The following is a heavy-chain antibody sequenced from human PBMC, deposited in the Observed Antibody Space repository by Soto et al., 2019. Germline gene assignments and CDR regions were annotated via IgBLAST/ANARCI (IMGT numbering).Heavy chain of an antibody. J-gene: IGHJ2*01. Sequence: QVQLQESGPGLVKPSGTLSLTCAVSGGSIISSNWWSWVRQPPGKGLEWIGEIYHSGSTNYNPYLTSRVTISIDKSKNQFSLNLSSVTAADKAVYYCASRYGSVEWYFDLWGRGTLVTVSS. V-gene: IGHV4-4*02. CDR3: ASRYGSVEWYFDL. D-gene: IGHD3-10*01. CDR1: GGSIISSNW. CDR2: IYHSGST.